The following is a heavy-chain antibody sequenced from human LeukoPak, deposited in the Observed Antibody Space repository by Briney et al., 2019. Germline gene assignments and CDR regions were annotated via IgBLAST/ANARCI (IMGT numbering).Heavy chain of an antibody. CDR2: ISGSGGST. CDR3: AKSPPVVVLADALDI. Sequence: PVGSLRLSCAASGFTFSSYAMSWVRQAPGKGLEWVSAISGSGGSTYYADPVKGRFTISRDNSKNTLYLQMNSLRAEDTAVYYCAKSPPVVVLADALDIWGQGTMVTVSS. V-gene: IGHV3-23*01. CDR1: GFTFSSYA. D-gene: IGHD2-21*01. J-gene: IGHJ3*02.